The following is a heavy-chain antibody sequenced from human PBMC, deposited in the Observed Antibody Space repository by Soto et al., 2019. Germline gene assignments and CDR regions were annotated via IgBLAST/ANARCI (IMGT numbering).Heavy chain of an antibody. D-gene: IGHD6-19*01. CDR3: ARSGYSSGWYDY. CDR1: GYTFTGYY. V-gene: IGHV1-2*04. J-gene: IGHJ4*02. CDR2: INPNSGGT. Sequence: ASVKVSCKASGYTFTGYYMHWVRQAPGQGLEWMGWINPNSGGTNYAQKFQGWVTMTRDTSISTAYMELSRLRSDGTAVYYCARSGYSSGWYDYWGQGTLVTVSS.